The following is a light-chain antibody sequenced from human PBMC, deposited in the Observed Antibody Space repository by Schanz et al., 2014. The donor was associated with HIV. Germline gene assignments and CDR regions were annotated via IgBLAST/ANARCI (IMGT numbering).Light chain of an antibody. V-gene: IGLV2-14*03. CDR1: SSDVGGYKY. CDR3: CSYAGSNNQVV. Sequence: QSALTQPASVSGSPGQSIAISCTGTSSDVGGYKYVSWFQQHPGKAPKLMIYDVNNRPSGVPDRFSGSKSGNTASLTISGLQAEDEADYYCCSYAGSNNQVVFGGGTKLTVL. CDR2: DVN. J-gene: IGLJ2*01.